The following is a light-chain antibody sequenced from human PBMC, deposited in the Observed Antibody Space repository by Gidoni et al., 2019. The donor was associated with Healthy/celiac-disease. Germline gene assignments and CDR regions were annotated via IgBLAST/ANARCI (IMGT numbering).Light chain of an antibody. J-gene: IGKJ1*01. CDR2: GAS. CDR1: QSVSSSY. Sequence: EIVLTQSPGTLSLSPGERATLSCRASQSVSSSYLAWYQQKPGQAPRLLIYGASSRATGIPDRFSGSGSRTDFTLTISRLEPEDFAVYYCQQYGSPWTFXQXTKVEIK. V-gene: IGKV3-20*01. CDR3: QQYGSPWT.